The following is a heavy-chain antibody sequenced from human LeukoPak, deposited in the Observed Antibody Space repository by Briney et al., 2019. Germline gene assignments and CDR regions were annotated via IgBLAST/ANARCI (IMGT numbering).Heavy chain of an antibody. Sequence: GGSVTVSCTASGYTFTGYYMHWVRQAPGQGLEWMGWINHNSGGTNYSQKFQGRVTMTRDTSISTAYMELSRLRSDDTAVYYCARATYYYDSSGYYVYYFDFWGQGTLVTVSS. CDR2: INHNSGGT. V-gene: IGHV1-2*02. CDR3: ARATYYYDSSGYYVYYFDF. J-gene: IGHJ4*02. CDR1: GYTFTGYY. D-gene: IGHD3-22*01.